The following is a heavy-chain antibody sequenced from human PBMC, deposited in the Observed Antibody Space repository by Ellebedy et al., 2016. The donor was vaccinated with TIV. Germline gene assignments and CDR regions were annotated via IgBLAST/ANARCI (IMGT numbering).Heavy chain of an antibody. CDR1: GFPFRNYA. D-gene: IGHD2-2*01. Sequence: GESLKISFEASGFPFRNYALHPVRQSPRTGLEWVAIVSFDIDQKFYKDSVKGRFTISRDNSKNTLYLDMNSLGVDDTAVYYCARDLTQYASGAGLSDSWGQGTLVTVSS. CDR3: ARDLTQYASGAGLSDS. CDR2: VSFDIDQK. J-gene: IGHJ4*02. V-gene: IGHV3-30-3*01.